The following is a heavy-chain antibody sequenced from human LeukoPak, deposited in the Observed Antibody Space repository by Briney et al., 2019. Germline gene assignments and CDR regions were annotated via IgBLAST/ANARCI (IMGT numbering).Heavy chain of an antibody. V-gene: IGHV3-21*01. CDR1: GFTFSSYS. Sequence: GRSLRLSCAASGFTFSSYSMNWVRQAPGKGLEWVSSISSSSSYIYYADSVKGRFTISRDNAKNSLYLQMNSLRAEDTAVYYCARSRYGSGSYYFSSFDYWGQGTLVTVSS. CDR2: ISSSSSYI. CDR3: ARSRYGSGSYYFSSFDY. D-gene: IGHD3-10*01. J-gene: IGHJ4*02.